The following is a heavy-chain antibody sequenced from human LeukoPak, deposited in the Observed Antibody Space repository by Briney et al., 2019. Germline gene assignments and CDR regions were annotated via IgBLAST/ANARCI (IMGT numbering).Heavy chain of an antibody. Sequence: GGSLRLSCEASGVTFSSYVMSWVRQAPGKGPEWVSGISGSGGSKYYADSVKGRFTISRDNSKNTLYLQMNSLRAEDTAVYYCAPSGSYYSLDYWGQGTLVTVSS. CDR3: APSGSYYSLDY. CDR1: GVTFSSYV. J-gene: IGHJ4*02. CDR2: ISGSGGSK. V-gene: IGHV3-23*01. D-gene: IGHD1-26*01.